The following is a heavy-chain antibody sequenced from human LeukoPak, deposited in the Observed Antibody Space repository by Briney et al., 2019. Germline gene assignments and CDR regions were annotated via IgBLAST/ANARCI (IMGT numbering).Heavy chain of an antibody. CDR1: GYTFTSYA. CDR2: ISAGNGNT. J-gene: IGHJ4*02. D-gene: IGHD3-10*01. Sequence: ASVKLSCKASGYTFTSYAMHWVRQAPGQRLEWIGWISAGNGNTKYSQKFQGRVTITRDTSASTAYMEMSSLRAEDTAVYYCARLLWFGETYFDYWGQGTLVTVSS. CDR3: ARLLWFGETYFDY. V-gene: IGHV1-3*01.